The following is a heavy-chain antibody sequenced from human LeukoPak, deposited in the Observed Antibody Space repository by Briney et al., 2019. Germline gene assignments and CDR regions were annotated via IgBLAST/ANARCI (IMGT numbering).Heavy chain of an antibody. Sequence: GGSLRLSCAASGFTFSDYEMNWVRQAPGKGLEWVSYISSSGNTIFYADSVKGRFTISRDDAENSLYLQMNSLSVEDTAVYYCGRVALDTSMIHCWGQGTLVTVSS. CDR2: ISSSGNTI. J-gene: IGHJ4*02. V-gene: IGHV3-48*03. D-gene: IGHD5-18*01. CDR3: GRVALDTSMIHC. CDR1: GFTFSDYE.